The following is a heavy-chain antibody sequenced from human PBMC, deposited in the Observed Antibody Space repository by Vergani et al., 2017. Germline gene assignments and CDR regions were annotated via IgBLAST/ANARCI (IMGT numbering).Heavy chain of an antibody. D-gene: IGHD2/OR15-2a*01. Sequence: EVQLVESGGGLIQPGGSLSLSCAASGFPVSSNYMSWVRQAPGKGLEWVPVIYSGGSTYYADSVKGLFTISRDNSKNTLYLQMNSLRAEDTSLYYCARDHSTWGKYYYYYGMDVWGQGTTVTVSS. CDR1: GFPVSSNY. J-gene: IGHJ6*02. V-gene: IGHV3-53*01. CDR3: ARDHSTWGKYYYYYGMDV. CDR2: IYSGGST.